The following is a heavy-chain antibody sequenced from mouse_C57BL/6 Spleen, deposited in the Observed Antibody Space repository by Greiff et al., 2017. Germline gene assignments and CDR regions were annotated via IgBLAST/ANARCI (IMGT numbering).Heavy chain of an antibody. V-gene: IGHV14-2*01. CDR2: IDPEDGET. CDR1: GFNIKDYY. CDR3: ARITTVVDYAMDY. Sequence: VQLKESGAELVTPGASAKLSCTASGFNIKDYYMHWVTQRTEQGLEWIGWIDPEDGETKYAPKFLGKATITADTSSNKAYLQLSSLTAEDTAVYYSARITTVVDYAMDYWGQGTSVTVSS. D-gene: IGHD1-1*01. J-gene: IGHJ4*01.